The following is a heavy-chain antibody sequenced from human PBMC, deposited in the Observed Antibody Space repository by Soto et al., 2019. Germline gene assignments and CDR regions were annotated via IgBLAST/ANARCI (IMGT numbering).Heavy chain of an antibody. J-gene: IGHJ5*02. CDR2: IYPGDSDT. CDR3: ARHSSESDFWSGYPGSGFDP. V-gene: IGHV5-51*01. Sequence: GESLKISCKGSGYSFTSYWIGWVRQMPGKGLEWMGIIYPGDSDTRYSPSFQGQVPISADKSISTASLQWSSLTASDTAMYYCARHSSESDFWSGYPGSGFDPWGQGTLVTVSS. D-gene: IGHD3-3*01. CDR1: GYSFTSYW.